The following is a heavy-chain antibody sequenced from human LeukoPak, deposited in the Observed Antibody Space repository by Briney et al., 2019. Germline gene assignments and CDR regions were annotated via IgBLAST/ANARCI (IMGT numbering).Heavy chain of an antibody. D-gene: IGHD3-3*01. CDR2: IIPIFGTA. V-gene: IGHV1-69*05. Sequence: GASVKVSCKASGYTFTSYDISWVRQAPGQGLEWMGGIIPIFGTANYAQKFQGRVTITTDESTSTAYMELSSLRSEDTAVYYCARAPITIFGVVTGYYFDYWGQGTLVTVSS. CDR3: ARAPITIFGVVTGYYFDY. J-gene: IGHJ4*02. CDR1: GYTFTSYD.